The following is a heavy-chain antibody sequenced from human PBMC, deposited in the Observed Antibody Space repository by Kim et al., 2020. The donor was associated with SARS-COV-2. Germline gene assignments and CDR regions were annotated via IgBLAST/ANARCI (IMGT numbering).Heavy chain of an antibody. CDR1: GFTFSRYA. CDR2: ISYDGSNK. CDR3: AGDIAACIRGWIGYYYV. D-gene: IGHD6-19*01. Sequence: GGSLRLSCAASGFTFSRYAMHWVRQAPGKGLEWVAVISYDGSNKHYVDSVKGRFTISRDNSKNTLYLLMSIRTAETTADYYGAGDIAACIRGWIGYYYV. J-gene: IGHJ6*01. V-gene: IGHV3-30*04.